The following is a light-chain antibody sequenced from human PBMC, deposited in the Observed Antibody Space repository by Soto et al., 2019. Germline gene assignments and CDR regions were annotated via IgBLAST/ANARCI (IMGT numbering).Light chain of an antibody. V-gene: IGKV3-11*01. J-gene: IGKJ5*01. CDR2: GAF. CDR3: QQRNVWPPVT. CDR1: PSVTKF. Sequence: EIVLTQSPATLSLSPGERATLSCRASPSVTKFLAWYQQKPGQAHRLLIYGAFNRATGIPARFSGSASGTTFTPPISSLEPGDSAAYYCQQRNVWPPVTFGQGTRLEIK.